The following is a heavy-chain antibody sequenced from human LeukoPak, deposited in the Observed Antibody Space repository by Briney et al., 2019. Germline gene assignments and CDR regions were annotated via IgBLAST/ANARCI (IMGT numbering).Heavy chain of an antibody. CDR2: IYSGGST. CDR1: GFTVSSNY. V-gene: IGHV3-66*01. J-gene: IGHJ5*02. D-gene: IGHD4-17*01. CDR3: ARDWTDYGDPAGGP. Sequence: GGSLRLSCAASGFTVSSNYMSWVRQAPGKGLEWVSVIYSGGSTYYADSVKGRFTISRDNSKNTLYLQMNSLRAEDTAVYYCARDWTDYGDPAGGPWGQGTLVTVSS.